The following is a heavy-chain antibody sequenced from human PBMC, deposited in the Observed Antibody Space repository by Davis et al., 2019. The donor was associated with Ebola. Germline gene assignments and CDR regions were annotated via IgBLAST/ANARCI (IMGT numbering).Heavy chain of an antibody. CDR1: RYTFTSYE. Sequence: ASVKVSCKASRYTFTSYEIPWVRQAPGQGLEWMGRINPHNGNTNYAQNVQGRVTMTTDTSTSTAYMELRSLGYDDTGVYYCARGITMVRGQDYIDDWGQGTLVTVSS. J-gene: IGHJ4*02. D-gene: IGHD3-10*01. CDR2: INPHNGNT. V-gene: IGHV1-18*04. CDR3: ARGITMVRGQDYIDD.